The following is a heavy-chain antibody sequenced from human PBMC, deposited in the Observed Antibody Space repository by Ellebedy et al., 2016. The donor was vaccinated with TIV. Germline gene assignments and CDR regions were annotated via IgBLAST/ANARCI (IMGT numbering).Heavy chain of an antibody. D-gene: IGHD2-15*01. V-gene: IGHV3-7*01. CDR1: GFTFSHAW. CDR2: INGDGSAI. J-gene: IGHJ4*02. CDR3: TRNLGRYLLSD. Sequence: GGSLRLXXAASGFTFSHAWMNWVRQAPGKGLEWVANINGDGSAIQYADSVEGRFTISRDNAKNSLYLQMNSLRVEDTAVYYCTRNLGRYLLSDWGQGSLVTVSS.